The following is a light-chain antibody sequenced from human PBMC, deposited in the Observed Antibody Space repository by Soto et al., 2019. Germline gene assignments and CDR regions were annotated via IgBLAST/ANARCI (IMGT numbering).Light chain of an antibody. CDR2: AAS. J-gene: IGKJ2*01. CDR1: QSISTY. V-gene: IGKV1-39*01. CDR3: QQSYSTPHT. Sequence: DIQMTQSPSSLSASVGDRVTITCRARQSISTYLNWYHQKPGKAPNLLIYAASTLHSGVPSRFSGSGSGTDFTLPISSLQPEDFATYHCQQSYSTPHTFGQGTKLEIK.